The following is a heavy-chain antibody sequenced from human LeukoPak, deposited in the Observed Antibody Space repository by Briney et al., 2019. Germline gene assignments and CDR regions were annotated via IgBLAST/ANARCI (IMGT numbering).Heavy chain of an antibody. CDR1: GYTFTGYF. D-gene: IGHD6-13*01. J-gene: IGHJ4*02. Sequence: GASVKVSRKASGYTFTGYFLHWVRRAPGQGFEWMGWINPNSGGTYYTQRFQGRVTMTRDTSISTAYMELSSLRSDDTAVYYCARAQSLTAPAGTFANSWGQGTLVTVSS. CDR3: ARAQSLTAPAGTFANS. V-gene: IGHV1-2*02. CDR2: INPNSGGT.